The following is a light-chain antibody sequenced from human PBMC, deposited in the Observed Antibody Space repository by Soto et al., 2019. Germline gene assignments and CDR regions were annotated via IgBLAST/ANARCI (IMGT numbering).Light chain of an antibody. CDR3: QRYDTYWYT. V-gene: IGKV1-5*01. Sequence: DIQMTQSPSTLSASVGDRVTITCRASQSISSWLAWYQQKPGKAPKLLLYDASSLESGVRSRFSGSGSVTEFALPISSLQPDDFATYYCQRYDTYWYTFGQGTKLEIK. CDR1: QSISSW. J-gene: IGKJ2*01. CDR2: DAS.